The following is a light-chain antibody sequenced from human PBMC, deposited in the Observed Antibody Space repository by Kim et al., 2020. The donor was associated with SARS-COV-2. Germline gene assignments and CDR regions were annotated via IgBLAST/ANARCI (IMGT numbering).Light chain of an antibody. CDR2: GKN. CDR3: NSRDSSGNHVL. Sequence: ALGQTVRITCQGDSLRRYYASWYQQKPGQAPILVFYGKNNRPSGIPDRFSGSSSGNAASLTITGAQAEDDADYYCNSRDSSGNHVLFGGGTQLTVL. CDR1: SLRRYY. V-gene: IGLV3-19*01. J-gene: IGLJ2*01.